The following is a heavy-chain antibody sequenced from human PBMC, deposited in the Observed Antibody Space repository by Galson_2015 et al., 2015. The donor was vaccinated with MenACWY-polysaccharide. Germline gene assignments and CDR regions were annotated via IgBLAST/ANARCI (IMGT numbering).Heavy chain of an antibody. D-gene: IGHD4/OR15-4a*01. CDR1: ESTFSTYG. CDR3: SNSMML. CDR2: ITASGDT. V-gene: IGHV3-23*01. J-gene: IGHJ4*02. Sequence: SLRLSCAASESTFSTYGMSWVRQPPRKGLEWVSGITASGDTYYADSVKSRSTISRDNSKNMLYLQVNSLGAEDTAVYYCSNSMMLWGQGTLVTVSS.